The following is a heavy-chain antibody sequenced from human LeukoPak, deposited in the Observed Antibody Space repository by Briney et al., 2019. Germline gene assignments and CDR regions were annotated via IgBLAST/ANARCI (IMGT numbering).Heavy chain of an antibody. Sequence: ASVKVSCKASGYTFTSYYIHWVRQAPGQGLEWMGVINPSGFSTTSAQKFQGRVTMTRDTHTSTVYMQLTSLRSEDTAVYYCGRVNSGGYRLDYWGQGTLVTVSS. V-gene: IGHV1-46*01. D-gene: IGHD2-15*01. CDR3: GRVNSGGYRLDY. CDR1: GYTFTSYY. J-gene: IGHJ4*02. CDR2: INPSGFST.